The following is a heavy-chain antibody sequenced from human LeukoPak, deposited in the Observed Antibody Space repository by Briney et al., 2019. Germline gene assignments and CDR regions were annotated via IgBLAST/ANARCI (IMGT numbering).Heavy chain of an antibody. CDR1: GGLSTGNGYY. D-gene: IGHD6-13*01. Sequence: SQTLSLTCNVSGGLSTGNGYYWSWIRQPPGKGLEWIGYIYHSGSTYYNPSLKSRVTISVDRSKNQFSLKLSSVTAADTAVYYCARGYGSSGANKFDPWGQGTLVTVSS. J-gene: IGHJ5*02. V-gene: IGHV4-30-2*01. CDR3: ARGYGSSGANKFDP. CDR2: IYHSGST.